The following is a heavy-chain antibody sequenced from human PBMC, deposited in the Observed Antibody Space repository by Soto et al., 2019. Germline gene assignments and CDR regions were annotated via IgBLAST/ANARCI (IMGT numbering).Heavy chain of an antibody. D-gene: IGHD1-26*01. Sequence: QLQMQESGPGLVKPSETLSLTCTVSGGSITSGYYYWSWIRQPPGKGLEWIGGMYYTGSTYYNPSLMSRVTVSADTPKNHFSLKLTSVTAADPAVYYCSVGAGNFDYWGQGSLVTVSS. V-gene: IGHV4-39*02. CDR2: MYYTGST. CDR1: GGSITSGYYY. J-gene: IGHJ4*02. CDR3: SVGAGNFDY.